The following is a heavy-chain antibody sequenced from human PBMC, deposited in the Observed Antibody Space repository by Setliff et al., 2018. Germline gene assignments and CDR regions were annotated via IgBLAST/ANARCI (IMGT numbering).Heavy chain of an antibody. CDR1: GFTLSSYA. J-gene: IGHJ4*02. CDR3: AKNPSYRARSGLPSYFDY. Sequence: PGGSLRFSCAASGFTLSSYAMHWVRQAPGKGLEWVAFIRYDGSNKYYADSVKGRFTISRDNSKNTLYLQMNSLRAEDTAVYYCAKNPSYRARSGLPSYFDYWGLGTLVTVSS. CDR2: IRYDGSNK. V-gene: IGHV3-30*02. D-gene: IGHD5-12*01.